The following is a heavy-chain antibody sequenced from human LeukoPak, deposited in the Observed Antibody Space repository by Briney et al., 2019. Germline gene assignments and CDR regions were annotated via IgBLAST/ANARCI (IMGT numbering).Heavy chain of an antibody. CDR2: IIPIFGTA. J-gene: IGHJ3*02. V-gene: IGHV1-69*05. D-gene: IGHD6-13*01. CDR3: ARDGGIAAAFDI. Sequence: ASVKVSCKASGGTLSSYAISWVRQAPGQGLEWMGGIIPIFGTANYAQKFQGRVTITTDESTSTAYMELRSLRSDDTAVYYCARDGGIAAAFDIWGQGTMVTVSS. CDR1: GGTLSSYA.